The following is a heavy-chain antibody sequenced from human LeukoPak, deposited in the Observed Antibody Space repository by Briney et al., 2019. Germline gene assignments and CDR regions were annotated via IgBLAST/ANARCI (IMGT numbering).Heavy chain of an antibody. D-gene: IGHD4-17*01. CDR2: ISGSSSTI. CDR1: GFTFSSYS. Sequence: AGGSLRLSCAPSGFTFSSYSMDWVRQAPGKGLEWVSYISGSSSTIYYADSVKGRFTISRDNAKNSLYLQMNSLRAEDTALYYCAKDTYGDYVGWFDPWGQGTLVTVSS. CDR3: AKDTYGDYVGWFDP. V-gene: IGHV3-48*04. J-gene: IGHJ5*02.